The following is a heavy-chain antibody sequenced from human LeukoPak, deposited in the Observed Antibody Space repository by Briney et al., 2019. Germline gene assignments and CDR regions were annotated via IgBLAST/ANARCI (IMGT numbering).Heavy chain of an antibody. V-gene: IGHV1-46*01. J-gene: IGHJ4*02. Sequence: ASVKVSCKASGYTFTSYYMHWVRQAPGQGLEWMGIINPSGGSTSYAQKLQGRVTMTTDTSTSTAYMELRSLRSDDTAVFYCARDLGYSSSSATPLDYWGQGTLVTVSS. D-gene: IGHD6-6*01. CDR1: GYTFTSYY. CDR2: INPSGGST. CDR3: ARDLGYSSSSATPLDY.